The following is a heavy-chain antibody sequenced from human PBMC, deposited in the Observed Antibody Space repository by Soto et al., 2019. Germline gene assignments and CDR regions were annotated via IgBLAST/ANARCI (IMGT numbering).Heavy chain of an antibody. CDR1: GSTFSSYA. D-gene: IGHD4-17*01. V-gene: IGHV3-23*01. Sequence: GGSLRLSCAASGSTFSSYAMGWVRQTPGKRLEWVSTISSGGSTYYADSVKGRFTISRDNSKDTLYLQMNSLGAEDTAVYYCATVPHDYGDFNWFEPWGQGTLVTVSS. J-gene: IGHJ5*02. CDR2: ISSGGST. CDR3: ATVPHDYGDFNWFEP.